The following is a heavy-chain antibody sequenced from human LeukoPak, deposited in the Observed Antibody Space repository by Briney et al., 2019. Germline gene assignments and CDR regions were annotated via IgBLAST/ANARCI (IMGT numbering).Heavy chain of an antibody. J-gene: IGHJ4*02. CDR2: IYYSGST. Sequence: SETLSLTCTVSGGSISSYYWSWIRQPPGKGLEWIGYIYYSGSTNYNPSLKGRVTISVDTSKNQFSLKLSSVTAADTAVYYCARVRSSGWGKNFDYWGQGTLVTVSS. CDR3: ARVRSSGWGKNFDY. D-gene: IGHD6-19*01. V-gene: IGHV4-59*01. CDR1: GGSISSYY.